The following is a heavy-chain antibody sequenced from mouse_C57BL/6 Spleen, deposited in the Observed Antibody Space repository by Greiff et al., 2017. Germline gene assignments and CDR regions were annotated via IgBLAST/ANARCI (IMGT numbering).Heavy chain of an antibody. V-gene: IGHV1-72*01. D-gene: IGHD1-1*01. CDR2: IDPNSGGT. Sequence: QVQLQQPGAELVKPGASVKLSCKASGYTFTSYWMHWVKQRPGRGLEWIRRIDPNSGGTKYNEKFKSKATLTVDKPSSTAYMQLSSLTSEDSAVYYCACYYGSSPFAYWGQGTLVTVSA. J-gene: IGHJ3*01. CDR1: GYTFTSYW. CDR3: ACYYGSSPFAY.